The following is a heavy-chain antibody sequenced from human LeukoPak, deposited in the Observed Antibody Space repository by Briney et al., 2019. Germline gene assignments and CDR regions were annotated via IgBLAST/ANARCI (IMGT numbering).Heavy chain of an antibody. V-gene: IGHV3-21*01. J-gene: IGHJ4*02. CDR1: GFTFSSYA. CDR2: ISSSSTFI. D-gene: IGHD6-19*01. CDR3: ARDRSVAGTVDY. Sequence: GGSLRLSCAASGFTFSSYALNWVRQAPGKGLEWVSSISSSSTFISYADSVKGRFTISRDNAKNSLYLQMNSLTAEDTAVYYCARDRSVAGTVDYWGQGTLVTVSS.